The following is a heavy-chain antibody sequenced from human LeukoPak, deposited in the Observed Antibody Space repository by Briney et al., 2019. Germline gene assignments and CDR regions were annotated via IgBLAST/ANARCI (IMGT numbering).Heavy chain of an antibody. Sequence: SETLSLTCTVSGGSISSYYWSWIRQPPGKGLEWIGYIYYSGSTNYNPSLKSRVTISVDTSKNQFSLKMSSVTAADTAVYYGARVGPRYFDWLLSWGNWFDPWGQGTLVTVSS. CDR3: ARVGPRYFDWLLSWGNWFDP. V-gene: IGHV4-59*01. J-gene: IGHJ5*02. D-gene: IGHD3-9*01. CDR2: IYYSGST. CDR1: GGSISSYY.